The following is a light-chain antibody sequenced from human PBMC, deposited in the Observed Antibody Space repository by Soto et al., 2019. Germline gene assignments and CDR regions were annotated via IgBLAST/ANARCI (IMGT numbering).Light chain of an antibody. J-gene: IGKJ5*01. Sequence: IVLAQTPATLSVSPGARATLSCMASHRISNKLAWYHQKASQAPRLLFYCASMRATGVPARFSGSESATEFTLTISSRESEDFSVYYCQQRSIMPRLTVGEGTRVEIK. V-gene: IGKV3-15*01. CDR1: HRISNK. CDR3: QQRSIMPRLT. CDR2: CAS.